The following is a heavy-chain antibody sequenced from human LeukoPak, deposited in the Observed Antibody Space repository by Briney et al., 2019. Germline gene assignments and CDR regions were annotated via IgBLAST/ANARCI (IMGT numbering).Heavy chain of an antibody. J-gene: IGHJ4*02. Sequence: GGSLRLSCAASGFTFSSYAMSWVRQAPGKGPEWVSGVSGSGGSTYYADSVKGRFTISRDNSKNTLYLQMNSLRAEDTAVYYCAKDLDIVATITGNWGQGTLVTVSS. D-gene: IGHD5-12*01. CDR1: GFTFSSYA. CDR2: VSGSGGST. CDR3: AKDLDIVATITGN. V-gene: IGHV3-23*01.